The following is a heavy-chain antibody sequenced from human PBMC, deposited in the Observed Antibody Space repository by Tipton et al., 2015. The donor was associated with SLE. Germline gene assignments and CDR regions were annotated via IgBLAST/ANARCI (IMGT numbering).Heavy chain of an antibody. Sequence: TLSLTCTVSGGSISSSSYYWGWIRQPPGKGLEWIGSIYYSGSTYYNPSLKSRVTISVDTSKNQFSLKLSSVTAADTVVYYCARDGGYSSGWFVGYWGQGTLVTVSS. J-gene: IGHJ4*02. CDR1: GGSISSSSYY. CDR2: IYYSGST. V-gene: IGHV4-39*07. D-gene: IGHD6-19*01. CDR3: ARDGGYSSGWFVGY.